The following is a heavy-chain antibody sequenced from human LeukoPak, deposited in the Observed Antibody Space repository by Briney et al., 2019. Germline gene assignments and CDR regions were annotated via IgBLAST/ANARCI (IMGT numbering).Heavy chain of an antibody. Sequence: TSQTLSLTCTVSGGSISSGSYYWSWIRHPAGKGLEWIGRIYTSGSTNYNPSLKSRVTISVDTSKNQFSLKLSSVTAADTAVYYCARGWYSSSCTPHYYFDYWGQGTLVTVSS. CDR3: ARGWYSSSCTPHYYFDY. D-gene: IGHD6-13*01. CDR1: GGSISSGSYY. CDR2: IYTSGST. V-gene: IGHV4-61*02. J-gene: IGHJ4*02.